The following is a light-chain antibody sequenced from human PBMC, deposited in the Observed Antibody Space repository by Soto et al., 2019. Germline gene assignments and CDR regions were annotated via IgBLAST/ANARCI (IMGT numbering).Light chain of an antibody. V-gene: IGKV1-39*01. J-gene: IGKJ1*01. Sequence: DIQLTQSPSSLSASVGDIVTITCRASQSISKRFSWYQQKPGKAPNLLIYAASTLQRGVPSRFSGSGSGTDFTLTINGLQPEDFATYYCQQSHSRVTFGQGTKVDIK. CDR2: AAS. CDR3: QQSHSRVT. CDR1: QSISKR.